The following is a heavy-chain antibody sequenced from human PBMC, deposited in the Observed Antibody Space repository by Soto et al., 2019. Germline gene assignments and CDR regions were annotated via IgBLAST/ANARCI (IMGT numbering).Heavy chain of an antibody. CDR3: ARDYYDSSGFYRDDAFDI. D-gene: IGHD3-22*01. V-gene: IGHV3-48*02. CDR1: GFTFSTYS. J-gene: IGHJ3*02. Sequence: HPGGSLRLSCAASGFTFSTYSMNWVRQAPWKGLEWVSYISSSSSTIYYADSVKGRFTISRDNAKNSLYLQMNSLRDEDTAVYYCARDYYDSSGFYRDDAFDIWGQGTMVTVSS. CDR2: ISSSSSTI.